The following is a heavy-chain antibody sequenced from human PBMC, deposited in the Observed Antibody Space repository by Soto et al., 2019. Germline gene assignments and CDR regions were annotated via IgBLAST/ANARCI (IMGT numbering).Heavy chain of an antibody. CDR3: AKDGHAGS. CDR2: ISVSGSTT. V-gene: IGHV3-23*01. CDR1: GFTFSNFA. J-gene: IGHJ5*02. Sequence: EVQLLESGGGLVQPGGSLRLSCAASGFTFSNFAMSWVRQAPGKGLEWVSGISVSGSTTYYADSVKGRFTISRDNSKNKLDLQGNRLRAAGAAVDYCAKDGHAGSWGQGRLVTVSS.